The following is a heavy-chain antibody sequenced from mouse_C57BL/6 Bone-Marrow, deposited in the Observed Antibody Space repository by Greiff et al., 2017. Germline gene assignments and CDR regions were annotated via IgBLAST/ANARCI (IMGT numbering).Heavy chain of an antibody. Sequence: QVQLQQSGAELAKPGASVKLSCKASGYTFTSYWMHWVKQRPGQGLEWIGYINPSSGYTKYNQKFKDKATLTADKSSSTANMQLSSLTFEDSAVYYCERAPYGSIFNYWGQGTTLTDPS. J-gene: IGHJ2*01. CDR2: INPSSGYT. CDR1: GYTFTSYW. V-gene: IGHV1-7*01. D-gene: IGHD1-1*01. CDR3: ERAPYGSIFNY.